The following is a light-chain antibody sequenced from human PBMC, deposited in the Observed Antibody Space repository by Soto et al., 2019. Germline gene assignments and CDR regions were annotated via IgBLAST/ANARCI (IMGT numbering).Light chain of an antibody. CDR3: CSYTSISTGVL. J-gene: IGLJ2*01. V-gene: IGLV2-14*01. CDR1: SSDVGDYSY. CDR2: EVS. Sequence: QSVLTQPASVSGSPGQSITISCTGASSDVGDYSYVSWYQHHPGQAPELLIYEVSNRPSGVSHRFSGSKSGNTASLTISGLQAEDEADYYCCSYTSISTGVLFGGGTKVTV.